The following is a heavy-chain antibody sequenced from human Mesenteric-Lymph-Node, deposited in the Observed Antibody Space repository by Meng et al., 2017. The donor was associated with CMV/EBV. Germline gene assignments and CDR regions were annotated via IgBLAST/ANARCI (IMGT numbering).Heavy chain of an antibody. Sequence: EQHLKMGARLLNASRPLSLTCAVYGGSFSGYYWGWIRQPPGKGLEWIGEINHSGSTNYNPSLKSRVTISVDTSKNQFSLKLSSVTAADTAVYYCARHQRWLKSEGGFNYWGQGTLVTVFS. V-gene: IGHV4-34*01. CDR3: ARHQRWLKSEGGFNY. D-gene: IGHD4-23*01. CDR2: INHSGST. J-gene: IGHJ4*02. CDR1: GGSFSGYY.